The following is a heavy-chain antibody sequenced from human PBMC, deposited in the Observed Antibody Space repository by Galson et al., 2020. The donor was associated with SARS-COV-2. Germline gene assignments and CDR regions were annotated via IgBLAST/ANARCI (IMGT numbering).Heavy chain of an antibody. CDR3: ARDWDYYDSSGYDY. CDR1: GFTFSSYW. Sequence: QAGGSLRLSCAASGFTFSSYWMSWVRQAPGKGLEWVANIKQDGSEKYYVDSVKGRFTISRDNAKNSLYLQMNSLRAEDTAVYYCARDWDYYDSSGYDYWGQGTLVTVSS. CDR2: IKQDGSEK. D-gene: IGHD3-22*01. V-gene: IGHV3-7*01. J-gene: IGHJ4*02.